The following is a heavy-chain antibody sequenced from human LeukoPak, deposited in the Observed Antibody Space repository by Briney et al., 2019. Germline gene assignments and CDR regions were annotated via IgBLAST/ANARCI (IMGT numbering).Heavy chain of an antibody. D-gene: IGHD1-14*01. CDR1: GGSISTYY. V-gene: IGHV4-59*01. J-gene: IGHJ4*02. Sequence: SETLSLTCTVSGGSISTYYWSWIRQTPGKGLEWIGFIYYSGSTNYNPSLKSRGTMSVDTCKNKFSLKLTSVPAADTALYYCARGANRLDYWGQGTLVTVSS. CDR3: ARGANRLDY. CDR2: IYYSGST.